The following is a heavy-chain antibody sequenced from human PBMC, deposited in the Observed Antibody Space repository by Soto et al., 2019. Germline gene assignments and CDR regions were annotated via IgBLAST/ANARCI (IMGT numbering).Heavy chain of an antibody. J-gene: IGHJ4*02. V-gene: IGHV3-30-3*01. D-gene: IGHD5-18*01. CDR3: ARDQRGLNYGPFDY. Sequence: GGSLRLSCAASGFIFNTYTMHWVRQAPGKGLEWVALISFDGNSKYSADSVRGRFTISRDNSKNMLYLQMSSLRIEDTAMYFCARDQRGLNYGPFDYWGQGTLVTVSS. CDR1: GFIFNTYT. CDR2: ISFDGNSK.